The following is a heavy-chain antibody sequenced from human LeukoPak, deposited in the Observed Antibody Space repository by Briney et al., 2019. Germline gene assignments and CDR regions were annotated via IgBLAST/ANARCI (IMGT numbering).Heavy chain of an antibody. CDR1: GFTFRTYW. D-gene: IGHD5-24*01. CDR3: AKQFVDV. V-gene: IGHV3-74*01. CDR2: INEDGSIT. Sequence: PGGSLRLSCAVSGFTFRTYWMHWVRQVPGEGLVWVSRINEDGSITNYADSVKGRFTISRDNSRNTLYLQMISLRAEDTAVYYCAKQFVDVWGQGTLVTVSS. J-gene: IGHJ5*02.